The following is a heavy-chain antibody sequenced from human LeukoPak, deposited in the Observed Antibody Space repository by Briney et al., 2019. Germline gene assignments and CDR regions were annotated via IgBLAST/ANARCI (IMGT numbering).Heavy chain of an antibody. CDR1: GGTFSSYA. Sequence: ASVKVSCKASGGTFSSYAISWVRQAPGQGLERMGGIIPIFGTANYAQKFQGRVTITADESTSTAYMELSSLRSEDTAVYYCARRGIVGAHFDYWGQGTLVTVSS. D-gene: IGHD1-26*01. CDR2: IIPIFGTA. V-gene: IGHV1-69*13. CDR3: ARRGIVGAHFDY. J-gene: IGHJ4*02.